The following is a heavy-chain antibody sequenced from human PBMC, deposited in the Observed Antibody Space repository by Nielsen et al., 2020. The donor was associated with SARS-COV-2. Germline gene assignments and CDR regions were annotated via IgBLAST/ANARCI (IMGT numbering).Heavy chain of an antibody. CDR1: GYTFTSYA. D-gene: IGHD3-16*01. CDR3: AREGGLTSYYYYGMDV. V-gene: IGHV1-3*01. CDR2: INAGNGNT. Sequence: ASVKVSCKASGYTFTSYAMHWVRQAPGQRLEWMGWINAGNGNTKYSQKFQGRVTITRDTSASTAYMELSSPRSEDTAVYYCAREGGLTSYYYYGMDVWGQGTTVTVSS. J-gene: IGHJ6*02.